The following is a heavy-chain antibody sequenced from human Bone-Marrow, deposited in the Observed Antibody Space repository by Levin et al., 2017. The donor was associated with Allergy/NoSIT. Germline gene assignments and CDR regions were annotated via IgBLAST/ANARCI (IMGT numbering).Heavy chain of an antibody. V-gene: IGHV1-69*04. J-gene: IGHJ5*02. CDR3: ARVGCSGNSCYFFP. CDR1: GGTFSSYA. Sequence: SVKVSCKASGGTFSSYAFTWMRQAPGQGLEWMGRIIPMIRTPNYAPKFQGRVTITADTSTSTVYLELSGLTSEDTAVYFCARVGCSGNSCYFFPWGQGTRVTVSS. D-gene: IGHD2-15*01. CDR2: IIPMIRTP.